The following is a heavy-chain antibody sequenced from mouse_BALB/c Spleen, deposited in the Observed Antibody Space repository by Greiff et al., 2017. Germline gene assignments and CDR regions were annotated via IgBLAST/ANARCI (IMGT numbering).Heavy chain of an antibody. J-gene: IGHJ2*01. CDR1: GFYIKDTY. Sequence: VQLQQSGAELVKPGASVKLSCTASGFYIKDTYMHWVKQRPEQGLEWIGRIDPANGNTKYDPKFQGKATITADTSSNTAYLQLSSLTSEDTAVYYCNVGWGDYWGQGTTLTVSS. V-gene: IGHV14-3*02. CDR3: NVGWGDY. D-gene: IGHD2-3*01. CDR2: IDPANGNT.